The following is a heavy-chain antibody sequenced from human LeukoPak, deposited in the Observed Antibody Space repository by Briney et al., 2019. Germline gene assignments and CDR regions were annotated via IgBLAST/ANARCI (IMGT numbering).Heavy chain of an antibody. CDR2: ISPSGSSI. D-gene: IGHD6-19*01. CDR3: ARRSGGLAVTGPFDH. Sequence: GGSLRLSCAASAFTFSDYYMSWIRQAPGQGLEWISYISPSGSSIYYADSVKGRFTISRDNTKNSLYLQMNSLRVEDTAVYYCARRSGGLAVTGPFDHWGQGTLVTVSS. CDR1: AFTFSDYY. V-gene: IGHV3-11*01. J-gene: IGHJ4*02.